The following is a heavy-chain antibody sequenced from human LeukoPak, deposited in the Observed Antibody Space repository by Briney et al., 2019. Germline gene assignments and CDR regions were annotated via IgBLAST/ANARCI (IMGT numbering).Heavy chain of an antibody. CDR3: AKSGRGYSYGNFDY. J-gene: IGHJ4*02. D-gene: IGHD5-18*01. Sequence: GGSLRLSCAASGFTFSSYAMTWVRQAPGKGLEWDSAISGDGGSTYYADSVKGRFTISRDNSKNTLYLQMNSLRAEDTAVYYCAKSGRGYSYGNFDYWGQGTLVTVSS. CDR1: GFTFSSYA. CDR2: ISGDGGST. V-gene: IGHV3-23*01.